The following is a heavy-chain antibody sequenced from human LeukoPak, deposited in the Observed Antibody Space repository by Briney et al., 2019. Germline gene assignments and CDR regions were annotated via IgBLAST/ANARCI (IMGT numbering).Heavy chain of an antibody. Sequence: GGSLRLSCAASGFTFSNYGFHWVRQAPGKGLEWVSSISGNGGSTYYAVSVQGRFTISRDNSKNTLYLQMNSLKVEDTAVYYCAKDRWAARIIIDAFDIWGQGTMVTVSS. CDR3: AKDRWAARIIIDAFDI. V-gene: IGHV3-23*01. J-gene: IGHJ3*02. CDR2: ISGNGGST. CDR1: GFTFSNYG. D-gene: IGHD6-6*01.